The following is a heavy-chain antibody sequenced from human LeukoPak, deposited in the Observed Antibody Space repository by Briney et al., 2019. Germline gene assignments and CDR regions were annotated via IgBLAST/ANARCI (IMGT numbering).Heavy chain of an antibody. V-gene: IGHV1-18*01. Sequence: ASVKVSCKASGYTFTSYGISWVRQAPGQGLEWMGWISAYNGNTNYAQKLQGRVTMTTDTSTSTAYMELRSLRFDDTAVYYCARYCSSTSCDPIYYYYGMDVWGQGTTVTVSS. D-gene: IGHD2-2*01. CDR3: ARYCSSTSCDPIYYYYGMDV. J-gene: IGHJ6*02. CDR1: GYTFTSYG. CDR2: ISAYNGNT.